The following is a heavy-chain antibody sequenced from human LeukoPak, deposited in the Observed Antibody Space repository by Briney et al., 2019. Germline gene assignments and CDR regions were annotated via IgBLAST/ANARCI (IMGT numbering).Heavy chain of an antibody. CDR2: ILYDGSSK. Sequence: GGSLRLSCVASGFIFNHYTMHWVRQAPGKGLEWVGLILYDGSSKYYGDSVRGRFTISRDDSKNTLFLQMNSLRAEDTAVYYCATGGEQLASSYYFDYWGQGTLVTVSS. J-gene: IGHJ4*02. D-gene: IGHD6-13*01. CDR3: ATGGEQLASSYYFDY. V-gene: IGHV3-30-3*01. CDR1: GFIFNHYT.